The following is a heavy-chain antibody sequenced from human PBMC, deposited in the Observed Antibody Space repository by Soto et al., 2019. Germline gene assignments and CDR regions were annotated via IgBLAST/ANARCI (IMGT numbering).Heavy chain of an antibody. CDR2: IYYSGSP. CDR3: ARDRHRARGLYYYYGMDV. Sequence: SETLSLTCTVSGGSISSGGYYWSWIRQHPGKGLEWIGYIYYSGSPYYNPSLKSRVTISVHTSKNQFSLKLISVTAADTAVYYCARDRHRARGLYYYYGMDVWGQGTTVTLSS. V-gene: IGHV4-31*03. D-gene: IGHD3-10*01. J-gene: IGHJ6*02. CDR1: GGSISSGGYY.